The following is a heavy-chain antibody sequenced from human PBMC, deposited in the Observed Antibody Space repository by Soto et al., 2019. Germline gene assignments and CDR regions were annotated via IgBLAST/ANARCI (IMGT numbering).Heavy chain of an antibody. J-gene: IGHJ5*02. V-gene: IGHV4-39*07. CDR2: IYYSGIT. Sequence: SETLSLTCTVSGVSISNSSYYWGWIRRPPGKGLEWIGTIYYSGITYYNPSLKSRVTISVDTSKNQFSLKLSSVTAADTAVYYCASRWELLRNWFDPWGQGILVTVSS. CDR3: ASRWELLRNWFDP. D-gene: IGHD1-26*01. CDR1: GVSISNSSYY.